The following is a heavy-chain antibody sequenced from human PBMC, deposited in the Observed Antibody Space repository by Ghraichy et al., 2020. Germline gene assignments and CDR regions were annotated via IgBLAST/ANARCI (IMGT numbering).Heavy chain of an antibody. Sequence: SQTLSLTCAVYGGSFSGYYWSWIRQPPGKGLEWIGEINHSGSTNYNPSLKSRVTISVDTSKNQFSLKLSSVTAADTAVYYCARELSSSWKKKLFDYWGQGTLVTVSS. CDR3: ARELSSSWKKKLFDY. CDR1: GGSFSGYY. V-gene: IGHV4-34*01. CDR2: INHSGST. J-gene: IGHJ4*02. D-gene: IGHD6-13*01.